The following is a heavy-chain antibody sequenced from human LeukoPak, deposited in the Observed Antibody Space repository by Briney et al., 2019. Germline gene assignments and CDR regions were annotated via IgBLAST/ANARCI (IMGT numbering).Heavy chain of an antibody. Sequence: SETLSLTCTVSGGSISISYYWGWIRQPPGKGLEWIGSIYYSGSTYYNPSLKSRVTISVDTSKNQFSLKLSSVTAADTAVYYCARHRGDYGDSSHTPLYYYYYMDVWGKGTTVTVSS. CDR1: GGSISISYY. V-gene: IGHV4-39*01. CDR2: IYYSGST. J-gene: IGHJ6*03. CDR3: ARHRGDYGDSSHTPLYYYYYMDV. D-gene: IGHD4-17*01.